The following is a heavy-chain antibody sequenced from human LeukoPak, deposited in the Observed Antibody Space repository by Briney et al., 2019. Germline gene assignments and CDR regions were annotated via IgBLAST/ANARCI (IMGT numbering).Heavy chain of an antibody. Sequence: PSQTLSLTCAVSGGSISSGGYSWSWIRQPPGKGLEWIGYIYHSGSTYYNPSLKSRVTISVDRSKNQFSLKLSSVTAADTAVYYCARLTPAYCGGDCLVLTAYDAFDIWGQGTMVTVSS. V-gene: IGHV4-30-2*01. J-gene: IGHJ3*02. CDR1: GGSISSGGYS. CDR3: ARLTPAYCGGDCLVLTAYDAFDI. CDR2: IYHSGST. D-gene: IGHD2-21*02.